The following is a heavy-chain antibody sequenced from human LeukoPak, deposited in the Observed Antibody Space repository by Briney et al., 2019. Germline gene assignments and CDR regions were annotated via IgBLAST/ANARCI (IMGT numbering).Heavy chain of an antibody. CDR2: IQQDGSEK. D-gene: IGHD1-26*01. CDR1: GFTFSSYW. Sequence: GGSLRLSCAASGFTFSSYWMIWVRQAPGKGLGWVANIQQDGSEKYYVDSVKGRFTISRDNAKNSLYLQMNSLRAEDTAVYYCARNPPRYFNWGQGTLVTVSS. V-gene: IGHV3-7*05. J-gene: IGHJ4*02. CDR3: ARNPPRYFN.